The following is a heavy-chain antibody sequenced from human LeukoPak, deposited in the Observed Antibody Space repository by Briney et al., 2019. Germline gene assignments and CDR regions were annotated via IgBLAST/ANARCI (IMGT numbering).Heavy chain of an antibody. CDR1: GFTFDDYA. J-gene: IGHJ4*02. Sequence: GGSLRLSCAASGFTFDDYAMHWVRQAPGKGLEWVSGISWNSGSIGYADSVKGRFTISRDNAKNSLYLQMNSLRAEDTALYYCAKDLSSSWYEAPFDYRGQGTLVTVSS. CDR3: AKDLSSSWYEAPFDY. CDR2: ISWNSGSI. V-gene: IGHV3-9*01. D-gene: IGHD6-13*01.